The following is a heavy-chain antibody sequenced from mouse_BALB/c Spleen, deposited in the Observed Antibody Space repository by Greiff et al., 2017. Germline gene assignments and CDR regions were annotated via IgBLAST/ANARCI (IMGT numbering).Heavy chain of an antibody. Sequence: EVQVVESGPGLVKPSQSLSLTCTVTGYSITSDYAWNWIRQFPGNKLEWMGYISYDGSNNYNPSLKNRISITRDTSKNQFFLKLNSVTTEDTATYYCASIYYYGSSYFDYWCQGTTLTLSS. V-gene: IGHV3-6*02. D-gene: IGHD1-1*01. J-gene: IGHJ2*01. CDR3: ASIYYYGSSYFDY. CDR2: ISYDGSN. CDR1: GYSITSDYA.